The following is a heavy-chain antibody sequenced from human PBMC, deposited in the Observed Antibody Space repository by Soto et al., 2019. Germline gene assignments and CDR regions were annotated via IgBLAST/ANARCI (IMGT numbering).Heavy chain of an antibody. V-gene: IGHV3-21*06. Sequence: PAGSLGLSCAASGVTFTRYSMNWVHKVPGKGLEWVSSISSTTNYIYYGDSMKGRFTISRDNAKNSLYLEMNSLRAEDTAVYYCARETEDLTSNFDYWGQGTLVTVSS. CDR2: ISSTTNYI. CDR3: ARETEDLTSNFDY. J-gene: IGHJ4*02. CDR1: GVTFTRYS.